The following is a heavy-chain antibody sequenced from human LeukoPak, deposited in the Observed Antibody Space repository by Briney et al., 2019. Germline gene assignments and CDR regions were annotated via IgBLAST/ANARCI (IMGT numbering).Heavy chain of an antibody. D-gene: IGHD2/OR15-2a*01. Sequence: GGSLRLSCAASGLTFSDYSMNWVRQAPGKGLEWISYISSSSIIYNADSVKGRFTISRDNAKNSLYLQMNSLKAEDTAVYYCARESSGLLGFDYWGQGTLVTVSS. CDR3: ARESSGLLGFDY. CDR1: GLTFSDYS. CDR2: ISSSSII. J-gene: IGHJ4*02. V-gene: IGHV3-48*01.